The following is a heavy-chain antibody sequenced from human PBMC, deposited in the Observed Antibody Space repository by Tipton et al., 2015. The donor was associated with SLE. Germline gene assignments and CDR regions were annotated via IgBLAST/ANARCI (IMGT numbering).Heavy chain of an antibody. Sequence: SLRLSCAVSGGSISSSNWWSWVRQPPGKGLEWIGEIYHSGSTNYNPSLKSRVTISVDKSKNQFSLKLSSVTAADTAVYYCASWTTVFWFDPWGQGTLVTVSS. CDR1: GGSISSSNW. CDR3: ASWTTVFWFDP. V-gene: IGHV4-4*02. D-gene: IGHD4-17*01. J-gene: IGHJ5*02. CDR2: IYHSGST.